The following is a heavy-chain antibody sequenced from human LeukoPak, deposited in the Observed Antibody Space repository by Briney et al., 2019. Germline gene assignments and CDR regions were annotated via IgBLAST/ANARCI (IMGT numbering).Heavy chain of an antibody. D-gene: IGHD6-6*01. CDR3: ARRVISSSSSTFDY. Sequence: PSETLSLTCAVYGGSFSGYYWSWIRQPPGKGLEWIGEINHSGSTNYNPSLKSRVTVSVDTSKNQFSLKLSSVTAADTAVYYCARRVISSSSSTFDYWGQGTLVTVSS. V-gene: IGHV4-34*01. J-gene: IGHJ4*02. CDR1: GGSFSGYY. CDR2: INHSGST.